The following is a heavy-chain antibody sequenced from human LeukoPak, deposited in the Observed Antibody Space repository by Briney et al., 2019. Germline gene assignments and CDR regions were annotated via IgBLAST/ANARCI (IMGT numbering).Heavy chain of an antibody. Sequence: ASVKVSCKASGGTFSSYAISWVRQAPGQGLEWMGGIIPIFGTANYAQRFQGRVTITADESTGTAYMELSSLRSEDTAVYYCARDPGCGTHSSGWYDCVYFDTWGQGTLVTVSS. J-gene: IGHJ4*02. CDR2: IIPIFGTA. V-gene: IGHV1-69*13. CDR3: ARDPGCGTHSSGWYDCVYFDT. CDR1: GGTFSSYA. D-gene: IGHD6-19*01.